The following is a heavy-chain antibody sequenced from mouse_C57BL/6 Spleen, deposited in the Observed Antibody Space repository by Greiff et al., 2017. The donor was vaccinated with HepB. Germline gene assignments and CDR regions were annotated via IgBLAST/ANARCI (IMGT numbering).Heavy chain of an antibody. CDR2: IDPSDSET. J-gene: IGHJ2*01. V-gene: IGHV1-52*01. CDR3: ARTSVVANPFDY. D-gene: IGHD1-1*01. Sequence: QVQLQQPGAELVRPGSSVKLSCKASGYTFTSYWLHWVKQRPIQGLEWIGNIDPSDSETHYNQKFKDKATLTVDKSSSTAYMQLSSLTSEDSAVYYCARTSVVANPFDYWGQGTTLTVSS. CDR1: GYTFTSYW.